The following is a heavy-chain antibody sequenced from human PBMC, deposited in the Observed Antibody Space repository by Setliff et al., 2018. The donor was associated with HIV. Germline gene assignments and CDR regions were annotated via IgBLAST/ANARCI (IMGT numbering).Heavy chain of an antibody. V-gene: IGHV4-59*01. J-gene: IGHJ3*02. CDR2: IYYSGST. D-gene: IGHD3-22*01. CDR1: GGSFPAYY. CDR3: ARGNYYDSSGYYPGSRGHDAFDI. Sequence: SETLSLTCAVYGGSFPAYYWSWIRQPPGKGLEWIGYIYYSGSTNYNPSLKSRLTISVDTSKNQFSLKLSSVTAADTAVYYCARGNYYDSSGYYPGSRGHDAFDIWGQGTMVTVSS.